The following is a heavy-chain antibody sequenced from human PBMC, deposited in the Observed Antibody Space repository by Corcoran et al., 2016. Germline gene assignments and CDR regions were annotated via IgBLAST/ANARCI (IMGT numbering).Heavy chain of an antibody. CDR3: ARILWGSSSWYRTNWFDP. CDR1: GFSLSNARMG. CDR2: IFSNDEK. J-gene: IGHJ5*02. D-gene: IGHD6-13*01. Sequence: QVTLKESGPVLVKPTETLTLTCTVSGFSLSNARMGVSWIRQPPGKALEWLAHIFSNDEKSYSTSLKSRLTISKDTSKSQVVLTMTNMDPVDTATYYCARILWGSSSWYRTNWFDPWGQGTLVTVSS. V-gene: IGHV2-26*01.